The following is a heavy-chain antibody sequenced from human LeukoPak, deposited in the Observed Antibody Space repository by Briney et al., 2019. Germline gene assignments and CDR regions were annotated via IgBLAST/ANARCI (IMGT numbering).Heavy chain of an antibody. Sequence: SGGSLRLSCAASGFTFSSYGMHWVRQAPGKGLEWVAVISYDGSNKYYADSVKGRFTISRDNSKNTLYLQMNSLRAEDTAVYYCAKDKGIAFDYWGQGTLVTVSS. CDR3: AKDKGIAFDY. V-gene: IGHV3-30*18. CDR1: GFTFSSYG. CDR2: ISYDGSNK. D-gene: IGHD2-15*01. J-gene: IGHJ4*02.